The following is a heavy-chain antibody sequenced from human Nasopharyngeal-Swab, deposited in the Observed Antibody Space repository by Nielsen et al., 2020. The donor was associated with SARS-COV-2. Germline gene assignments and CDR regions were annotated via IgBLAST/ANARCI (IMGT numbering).Heavy chain of an antibody. CDR3: ARAVDSSGYYDY. V-gene: IGHV3-11*04. D-gene: IGHD3-22*01. CDR1: GFTFSDYY. CDR2: INSSGSTM. J-gene: IGHJ4*02. Sequence: GESLKISCAASGFTFSDYYMSWIRQAPGKGLEWVSYINSSGSTMYYADSVKGRFTISRDNAKNSLYLQMNSLRAEDTAVYYCARAVDSSGYYDYWGQGTLVTVSS.